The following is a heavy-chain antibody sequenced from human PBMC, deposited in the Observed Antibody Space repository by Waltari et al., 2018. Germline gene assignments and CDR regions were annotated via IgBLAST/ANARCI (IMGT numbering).Heavy chain of an antibody. D-gene: IGHD2-15*01. CDR3: VHPRRAELFFED. CDR2: ISWNDNE. Sequence: QITLKESGPTLVKPTQTLTLTCNFSGFSLTTIGMSVAWIRQPPGKALEWLAAISWNDNERYSPSLRNRLTINKDTSKNQVVLTMTNLDPVDTATYYCVHPRRAELFFEDWGQGILVTVSS. CDR1: GFSLTTIGMS. V-gene: IGHV2-5*01. J-gene: IGHJ4*02.